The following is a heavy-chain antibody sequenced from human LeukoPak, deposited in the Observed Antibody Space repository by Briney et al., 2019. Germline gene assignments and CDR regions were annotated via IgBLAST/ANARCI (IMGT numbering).Heavy chain of an antibody. Sequence: PGGSLRLSCAASGFTFSSYDMPWVRQATGKGLEWVSAIGTAGDTYYPGSVKGRFTISRENAKNSLYLQMNSLRAGDTAVYYCARAFYGDYDWGYTGYYYGMDAWGQGTTVTVSS. CDR1: GFTFSSYD. V-gene: IGHV3-13*01. J-gene: IGHJ6*02. D-gene: IGHD4-17*01. CDR3: ARAFYGDYDWGYTGYYYGMDA. CDR2: IGTAGDT.